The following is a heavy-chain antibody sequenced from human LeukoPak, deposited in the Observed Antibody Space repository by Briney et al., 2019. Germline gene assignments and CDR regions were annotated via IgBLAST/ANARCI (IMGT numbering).Heavy chain of an antibody. CDR1: GYTFTSYG. CDR3: ARGGEWNYAFDL. Sequence: EASVKVSCKASGYTFTSYGISWVRQAPGQGLEWRGGISGYGNTKYTQNVQSRLTMTTNTYTNTVNTELMSLRSDDAAVYYCARGGEWNYAFDLWGQGTVVTVSA. CDR2: ISGYGNT. J-gene: IGHJ3*01. V-gene: IGHV1-18*01. D-gene: IGHD1-7*01.